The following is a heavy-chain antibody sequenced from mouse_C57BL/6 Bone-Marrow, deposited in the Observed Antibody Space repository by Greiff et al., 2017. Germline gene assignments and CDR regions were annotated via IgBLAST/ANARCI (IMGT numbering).Heavy chain of an antibody. CDR3: ARPVITTVVARGFAY. V-gene: IGHV5-6*01. J-gene: IGHJ3*01. CDR2: ISSGGSYT. D-gene: IGHD1-1*01. CDR1: GFTFSSYG. Sequence: DVQLVESGGDLVKPGGSLKLSCAASGFTFSSYGMSWVRQTPDKRLEWVATISSGGSYTYYPYSVKGRFTISRDNAKNTLYLQMSSLKSEDTAMYYCARPVITTVVARGFAYWGQGTLVTVSA.